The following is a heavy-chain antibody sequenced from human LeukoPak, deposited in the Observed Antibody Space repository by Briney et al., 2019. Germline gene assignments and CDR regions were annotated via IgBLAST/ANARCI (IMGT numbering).Heavy chain of an antibody. CDR2: ISGSGEST. V-gene: IGHV3-23*01. CDR1: GFTFSSYG. J-gene: IGHJ4*02. D-gene: IGHD3-10*01. CDR3: ATATRYYGSGSYLFDY. Sequence: PGGSLRLSGAASGFTFSSYGMHWVRQAPGKGLAWVSAISGSGESTFYADSVKGRFTISRDNSKNTLYLQMNSLRAEDTAVYYCATATRYYGSGSYLFDYWGQGTLVTVSS.